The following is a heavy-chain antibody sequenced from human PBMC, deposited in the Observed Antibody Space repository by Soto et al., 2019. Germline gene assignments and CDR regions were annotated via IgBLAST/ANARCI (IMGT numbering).Heavy chain of an antibody. CDR2: IYWNDDK. Sequence: QITLKESGPTLVKPTQTLTLTCTFSGFSLSTSGVGVGWIRQPPGKALEWLALIYWNDDKRYSPSLKSRLTSTKDTSKNQVVLTMTNMDPVDTATYYCAHSRVRGGQQWLVFRGWGQGTLVTVSS. CDR1: GFSLSTSGVG. CDR3: AHSRVRGGQQWLVFRG. D-gene: IGHD6-19*01. J-gene: IGHJ4*02. V-gene: IGHV2-5*01.